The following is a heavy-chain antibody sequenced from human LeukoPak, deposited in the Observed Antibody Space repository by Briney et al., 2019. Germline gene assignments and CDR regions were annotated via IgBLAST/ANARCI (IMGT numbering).Heavy chain of an antibody. CDR3: ARAGIRSGYYQDYNSFDP. D-gene: IGHD3-22*01. CDR2: MYASDSDT. Sequence: GASLQISCKGSGYSFTSYWICWVREMPGKGLKWLGVMYASDSDTRYSTSLQGQVTTSADKSISTAYLQWSNLQASDTAMYYCARAGIRSGYYQDYNSFDPWGQGTLVTVSS. CDR1: GYSFTSYW. J-gene: IGHJ5*02. V-gene: IGHV5-51*01.